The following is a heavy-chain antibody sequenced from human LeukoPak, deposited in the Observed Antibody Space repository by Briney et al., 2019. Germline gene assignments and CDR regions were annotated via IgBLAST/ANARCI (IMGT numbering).Heavy chain of an antibody. J-gene: IGHJ3*02. CDR1: GYTLTELS. CDR2: FDPEDGET. D-gene: IGHD1-26*01. V-gene: IGHV1-24*01. CDR3: ATDRQRTKSIVDPRDNAFDI. Sequence: ASVKVSCKVSGYTLTELSMHWVRQAPGKGLEWMGGFDPEDGETIYAQKFQGRVTMTEDTSTDTAYMELSSLRSEDTAVYYCATDRQRTKSIVDPRDNAFDIWGQGTMVTVSS.